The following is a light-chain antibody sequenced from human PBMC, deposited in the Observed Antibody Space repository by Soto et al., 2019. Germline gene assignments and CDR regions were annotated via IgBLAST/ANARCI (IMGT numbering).Light chain of an antibody. V-gene: IGKV3-15*01. CDR1: QSVSSN. CDR3: QQYNKWPPTFT. J-gene: IGKJ2*01. CDR2: AAS. Sequence: EIVMTQSPATLSVSPGETVTLSCRASQSVSSNLAWYQQKPGQAPRLLIYAASTRATGIPARFSGSGSGTEFTRAISSLQSEDFAIYYCQQYNKWPPTFTFGQGTKLEIK.